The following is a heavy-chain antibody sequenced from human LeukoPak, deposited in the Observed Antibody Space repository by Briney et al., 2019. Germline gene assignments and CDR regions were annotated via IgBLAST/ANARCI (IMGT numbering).Heavy chain of an antibody. CDR3: ARPRELLGTQDAFDI. CDR2: IYYSGST. CDR1: GGSISSSSYY. Sequence: PSETLSLTCTVSGGSISSSSYYWGWIRQPPGKGLEWIGSIYYSGSTYYNPSLKSRVTISVDTSKNQFSLKLGSVTAADTAVYYCARPRELLGTQDAFDIWGQGTMVTVSS. D-gene: IGHD1-26*01. V-gene: IGHV4-39*01. J-gene: IGHJ3*02.